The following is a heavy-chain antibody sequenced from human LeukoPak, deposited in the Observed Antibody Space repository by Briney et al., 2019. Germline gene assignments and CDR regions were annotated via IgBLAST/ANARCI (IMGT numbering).Heavy chain of an antibody. D-gene: IGHD3-3*01. J-gene: IGHJ4*02. CDR2: IKSDGSSK. CDR1: GFTFSSYW. CDR3: ARDRVLDY. Sequence: GGSLRLSCAASGFTFSSYWMHWVRHTPGEGRVGVSRIKSDGSSKTYAAFVKGRFTNTRDNAKNTLYLKMNSLRAEDTAVYYCARDRVLDYWGQGTLVTVSS. V-gene: IGHV3-74*01.